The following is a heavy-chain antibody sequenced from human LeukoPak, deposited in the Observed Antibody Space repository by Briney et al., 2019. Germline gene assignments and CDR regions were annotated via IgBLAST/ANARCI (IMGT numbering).Heavy chain of an antibody. CDR3: ARVGTSWAFDY. Sequence: GRSLRLSCAASGFTFNNYGMHWVRQAPGKGLEWVAVIWYDGSNKYYADSVKGRFTISRDNSKNTLYLQMNSLRTEDTAVYYCARVGTSWAFDYWGQGILVTVSS. J-gene: IGHJ4*02. V-gene: IGHV3-33*01. CDR1: GFTFNNYG. D-gene: IGHD2-2*01. CDR2: IWYDGSNK.